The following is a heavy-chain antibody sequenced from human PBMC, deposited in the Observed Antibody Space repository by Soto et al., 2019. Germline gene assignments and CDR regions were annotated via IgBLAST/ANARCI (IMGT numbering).Heavy chain of an antibody. V-gene: IGHV1-69*01. CDR1: GGTFSSYA. CDR2: IIPIFGTA. J-gene: IGHJ4*02. CDR3: ASGPHSYMARGVPNYYFDY. D-gene: IGHD3-10*01. Sequence: QVQLVQSGAEVKKPGSSVKVSCKASGGTFSSYAISWVRQAPGQGLEWMGGIIPIFGTANYAQKFQGRVTITADESTSTAYMELSSLRSEDTAVYYCASGPHSYMARGVPNYYFDYWGQGTLVTVSS.